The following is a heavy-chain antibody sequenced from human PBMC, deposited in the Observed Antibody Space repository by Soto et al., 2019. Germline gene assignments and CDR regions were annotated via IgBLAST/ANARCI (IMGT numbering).Heavy chain of an antibody. J-gene: IGHJ4*02. D-gene: IGHD3-9*01. CDR3: ARKSRDIDF. Sequence: LRLSCIASGFIFSNYAMTWVRQAPGRGLEWVSTISGSGNTTYYTDSIKGHFTISRDNSKTTLYLQMRGLRPEDTAVYFCARKSRDIDFWGQGTLVTVSS. CDR2: ISGSGNTT. V-gene: IGHV3-23*01. CDR1: GFIFSNYA.